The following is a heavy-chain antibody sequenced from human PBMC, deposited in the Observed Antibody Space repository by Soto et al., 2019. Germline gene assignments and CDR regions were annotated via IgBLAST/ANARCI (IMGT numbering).Heavy chain of an antibody. CDR3: ARGWFGPDV. Sequence: EVQLVESGGGLVQPGGSLRLSCAASEFTFSGCSVHWVRQAPGKGLVWVSGIDKVGTDSTYADSVKGRFTSSRDNAKNTVYLQMNSLRVEDTSVYYCARGWFGPDVWGKGTTVTVSS. D-gene: IGHD3-10*01. CDR1: EFTFSGCS. J-gene: IGHJ6*03. V-gene: IGHV3-74*01. CDR2: IDKVGTDS.